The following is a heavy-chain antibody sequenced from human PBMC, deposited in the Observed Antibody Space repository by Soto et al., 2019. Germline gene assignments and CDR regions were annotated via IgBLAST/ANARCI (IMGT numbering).Heavy chain of an antibody. Sequence: QVQLVQSGAEVKKPGASVKVSCKASGYTLTSYGISWVRQAPGQGLEWMGWISAYNGNTNYAQKLQGRVTMTTDTATSTDDMERRSVTADDTAVYYCARVVGIAVAGTFFHYYGLDVWGQGTTVTVSS. CDR3: ARVVGIAVAGTFFHYYGLDV. D-gene: IGHD6-19*01. V-gene: IGHV1-18*01. CDR1: GYTLTSYG. J-gene: IGHJ6*02. CDR2: ISAYNGNT.